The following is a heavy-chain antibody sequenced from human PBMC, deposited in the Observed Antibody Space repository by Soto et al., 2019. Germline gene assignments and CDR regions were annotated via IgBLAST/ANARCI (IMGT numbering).Heavy chain of an antibody. V-gene: IGHV4-30-2*01. CDR2: IYHSGST. CDR1: GGSISSGGYS. J-gene: IGHJ4*02. CDR3: ARAPTYIDY. Sequence: PSETLSLTCAVSGGSISSGGYSWSWIRQPPGKGLEWIGYIYHSGSTYYNPSLKSRVTISVDRSKNQFSLKLSSVTAADTAVYYCARAPTYIDYWGQGNLVTVSS.